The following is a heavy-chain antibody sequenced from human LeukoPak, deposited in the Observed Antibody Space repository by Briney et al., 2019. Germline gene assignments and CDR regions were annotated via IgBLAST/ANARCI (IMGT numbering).Heavy chain of an antibody. Sequence: ASEKVSCKVSGYTLTELSMHWVRQAPGKGLEWMGGFDPEDGETIYAQKFQGRVTMTEDTSTDTAYMELSSLRSEDTAVYYCATESRFSGYYYVVSFDYWGQGTLVTVSS. J-gene: IGHJ4*02. CDR3: ATESRFSGYYYVVSFDY. V-gene: IGHV1-24*01. CDR2: FDPEDGET. D-gene: IGHD3-22*01. CDR1: GYTLTELS.